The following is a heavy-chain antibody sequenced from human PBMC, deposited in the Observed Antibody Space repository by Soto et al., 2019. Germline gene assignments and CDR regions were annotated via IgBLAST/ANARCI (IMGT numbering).Heavy chain of an antibody. CDR3: ARRGIVDTGSYYYGMDV. D-gene: IGHD5-12*01. Sequence: GESLKISCKGSGYSFTSYWIGWVRQMPGKCLEWMGIIYPGDSDTRYSPSFQGQVTISADKSISTAYLQWSSLKASDTAMYYCARRGIVDTGSYYYGMDVWGQGTTVTVSS. J-gene: IGHJ6*02. CDR2: IYPGDSDT. V-gene: IGHV5-51*01. CDR1: GYSFTSYW.